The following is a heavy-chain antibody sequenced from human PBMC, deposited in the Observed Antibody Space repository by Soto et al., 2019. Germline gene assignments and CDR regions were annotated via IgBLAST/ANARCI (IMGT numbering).Heavy chain of an antibody. CDR3: ARHSRRVGDFDC. CDR2: IDWDDDK. Sequence: SGPTLVNPTHTLTLTCTFSGFSLSTSGMRVSLLRQPPGKALEWLARIDWDDDKFYSTSLKTRLTISKDTSKNQVVLTMTNMDPVDTATYYCARHSRRVGDFDCWGQGTLVTVSS. J-gene: IGHJ4*02. V-gene: IGHV2-70*04. CDR1: GFSLSTSGMR. D-gene: IGHD1-26*01.